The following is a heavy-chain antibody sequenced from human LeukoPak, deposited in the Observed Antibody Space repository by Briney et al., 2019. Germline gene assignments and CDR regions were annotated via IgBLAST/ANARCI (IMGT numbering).Heavy chain of an antibody. Sequence: SETLSLTCTVSGGSISSYYWSWIRQPPGKGLEWIGYIYYSGSTNYNPSLKSRVTISVDTSKNQSSLKLSSVTAADTAVYYCARGAYGDYPEDYWGQGTLVTVSS. V-gene: IGHV4-59*01. CDR2: IYYSGST. J-gene: IGHJ4*02. D-gene: IGHD4-17*01. CDR1: GGSISSYY. CDR3: ARGAYGDYPEDY.